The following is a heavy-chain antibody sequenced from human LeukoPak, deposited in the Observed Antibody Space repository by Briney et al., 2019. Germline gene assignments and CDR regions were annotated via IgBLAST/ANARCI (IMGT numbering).Heavy chain of an antibody. D-gene: IGHD5-18*01. V-gene: IGHV3-11*01. CDR1: GFTFSDYY. Sequence: GGSLRLSRAASGFTFSDYYMSWIRQAPGKGLEWVSYISSSGSTIYYADSVKGRFTISRDNAKSSLYLQMNSLRAEDTAVYYCARDTAMVTRYYGMDVWGQGTTVTVSS. CDR3: ARDTAMVTRYYGMDV. J-gene: IGHJ6*02. CDR2: ISSSGSTI.